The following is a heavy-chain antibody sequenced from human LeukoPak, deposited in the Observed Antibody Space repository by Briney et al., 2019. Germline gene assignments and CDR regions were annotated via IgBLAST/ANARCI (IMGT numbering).Heavy chain of an antibody. V-gene: IGHV3-30*18. CDR2: ISYDGSNK. Sequence: GGSLRLSCAASGFTFSSHGMHWVRQAPGKGLEWVAVISYDGSNKYYADSVKGRFTISRDNAKNSLYLQMNSLRAEDTALYYCAKAPAYGDYDFDYWGQGTLVTVSS. J-gene: IGHJ4*02. CDR1: GFTFSSHG. CDR3: AKAPAYGDYDFDY. D-gene: IGHD4-17*01.